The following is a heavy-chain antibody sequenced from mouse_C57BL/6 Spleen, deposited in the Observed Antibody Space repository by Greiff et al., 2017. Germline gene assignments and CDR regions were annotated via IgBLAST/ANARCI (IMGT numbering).Heavy chain of an antibody. CDR2: IYPGDGDT. J-gene: IGHJ1*03. V-gene: IGHV1-82*01. CDR1: GYAFSSSW. D-gene: IGHD1-1*01. Sequence: VQLQESGPELVKPGASVKISCKASGYAFSSSWMNWVKQRPGKGLEWIGRIYPGDGDTNYNGKFKGKATLTADKSSSTAYMQLSSLTSEDSAVYFCARGNYYGSSPLYWYFDVWGTGTTVTVSS. CDR3: ARGNYYGSSPLYWYFDV.